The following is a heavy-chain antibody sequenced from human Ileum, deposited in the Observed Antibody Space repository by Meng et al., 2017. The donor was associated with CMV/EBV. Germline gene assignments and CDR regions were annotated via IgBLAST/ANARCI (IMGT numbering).Heavy chain of an antibody. J-gene: IGHJ5*02. CDR2: ISGYNDHT. CDR3: ARERTRYCSTTTCLYNWFDP. Sequence: NYGVTWVRQAPGQGLEWMGWISGYNDHTLYAQKLQGRVTMTTDTSTSTAYMELRSLTPDDTAVYYCARERTRYCSTTTCLYNWFDPWGQGTLVTVSS. V-gene: IGHV1-18*01. CDR1: NYG. D-gene: IGHD2-2*01.